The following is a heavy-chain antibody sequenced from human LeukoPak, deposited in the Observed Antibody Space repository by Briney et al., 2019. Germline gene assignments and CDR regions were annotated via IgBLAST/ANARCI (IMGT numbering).Heavy chain of an antibody. D-gene: IGHD3-10*01. V-gene: IGHV4-59*12. CDR2: VYYSGNT. CDR1: GGSISTYY. J-gene: IGHJ2*01. CDR3: ARRFMVRGVIRYWYFDL. Sequence: SETLSLTCTVSGGSISTYYWSWIRQPPGKGLEWIGYVYYSGNTNYNPSLKSRVTISVDTSKNQFSLKLSSVTAADTAVYYCARRFMVRGVIRYWYFDLWGRGTLVTVSS.